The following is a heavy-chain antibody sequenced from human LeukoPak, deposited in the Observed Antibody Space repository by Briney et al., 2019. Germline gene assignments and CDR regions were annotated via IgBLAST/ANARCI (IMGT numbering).Heavy chain of an antibody. CDR1: GGSISSYY. J-gene: IGHJ4*02. CDR3: ARETPYGSGSYPFDY. CDR2: IYNSGST. Sequence: SETLSLTCTVSGGSISSYYWGWIRQPPGKGLEWIGYIYNSGSTNNNPSLKSRVTISVDTSKKQFSLKLSSVTAADTAVYYCARETPYGSGSYPFDYWGQGILVTVSS. D-gene: IGHD3-10*01. V-gene: IGHV4-59*01.